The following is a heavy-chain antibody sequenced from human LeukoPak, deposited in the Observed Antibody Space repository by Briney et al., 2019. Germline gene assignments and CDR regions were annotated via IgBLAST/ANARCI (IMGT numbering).Heavy chain of an antibody. CDR1: VYTFTGYY. J-gene: IGHJ6*03. V-gene: IGHV1-2*02. Sequence: VASVKVSCKASVYTFTGYYMHWVRQAPGQGLEWMGWINPNSGGTNYAQKFQGRVTMTRDTSISTAYMELSRLRSDDTAVYYCARGSAYSGSYYYYYYMDVWGKGTTVTVSS. D-gene: IGHD1-26*01. CDR2: INPNSGGT. CDR3: ARGSAYSGSYYYYYYMDV.